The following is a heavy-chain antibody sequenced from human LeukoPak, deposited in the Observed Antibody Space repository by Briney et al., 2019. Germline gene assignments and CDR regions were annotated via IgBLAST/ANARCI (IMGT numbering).Heavy chain of an antibody. CDR1: SGSIRNSNYF. Sequence: SETLSLTCSVSSGSIRNSNYFWGWIRQPPGKGLEWIGSIFYSGSTDYNPSLKSRVTISVDTSKNQFSLKLSSVTAADTAVYYCAREGTATVTGKSDPWGRGTLVTVSS. CDR2: IFYSGST. V-gene: IGHV4-39*07. J-gene: IGHJ5*02. D-gene: IGHD4-17*01. CDR3: AREGTATVTGKSDP.